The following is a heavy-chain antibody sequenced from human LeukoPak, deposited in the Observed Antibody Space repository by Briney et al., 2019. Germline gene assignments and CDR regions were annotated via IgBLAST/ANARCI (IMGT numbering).Heavy chain of an antibody. J-gene: IGHJ4*02. Sequence: SETLSLTCTVSGGSISSYYWSWIRQPPGKGLEWIGYIYYSGSTNYNPSLKSRVTISVDTSKNQFSLKLSSVTAADTAVYYCARHVVGYGEGNWGQGTLVTVSS. D-gene: IGHD4-17*01. CDR1: GGSISSYY. CDR2: IYYSGST. V-gene: IGHV4-59*08. CDR3: ARHVVGYGEGN.